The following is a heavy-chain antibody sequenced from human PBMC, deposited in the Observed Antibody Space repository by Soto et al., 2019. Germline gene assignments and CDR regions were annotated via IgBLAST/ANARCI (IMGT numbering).Heavy chain of an antibody. CDR1: GYSISSGYY. V-gene: IGHV4-38-2*01. Sequence: SETLSLTCAVSGYSISSGYYWGWIRQPPGKGLEWIGSIYHSGRTYYNPSLKSRVTISVDTSKNQFSLKLSSVTAADQAVYYCACYYYDFWSGYFFNGGYNWFDPWGQGTLVTVSS. D-gene: IGHD3-3*01. CDR2: IYHSGRT. CDR3: ACYYYDFWSGYFFNGGYNWFDP. J-gene: IGHJ5*02.